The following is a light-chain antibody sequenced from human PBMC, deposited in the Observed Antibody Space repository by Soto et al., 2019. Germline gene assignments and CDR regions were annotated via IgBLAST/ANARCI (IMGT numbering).Light chain of an antibody. V-gene: IGKV1-5*03. Sequence: DIQMTQSPSTLSGSVGDRVTITCRASQTISSWLAWYQQKPGKAPKLLIYKASTLKSGVPSRFSGSGSGTEFTLTFSSLQHDDFATYYCQHYNSYSEAFGQGTKVELK. CDR3: QHYNSYSEA. J-gene: IGKJ1*01. CDR1: QTISSW. CDR2: KAS.